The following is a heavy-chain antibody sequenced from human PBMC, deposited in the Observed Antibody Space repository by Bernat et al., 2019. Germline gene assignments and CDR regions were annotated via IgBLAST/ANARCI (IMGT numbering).Heavy chain of an antibody. D-gene: IGHD3-10*01. CDR1: GGSFSGYY. Sequence: QVQLQQWGAGLLKPSETLSLTCAVYGGSFSGYYWSWIRQPPGKGLEWIGEINHSGSTNYNPSLKSRVTISVDTSKNQFSLQLNSVTPEDTAVYYCARGGLGPLGFGESPAFDYWGQGTLVTVSS. J-gene: IGHJ4*02. V-gene: IGHV4-34*01. CDR2: INHSGST. CDR3: ARGGLGPLGFGESPAFDY.